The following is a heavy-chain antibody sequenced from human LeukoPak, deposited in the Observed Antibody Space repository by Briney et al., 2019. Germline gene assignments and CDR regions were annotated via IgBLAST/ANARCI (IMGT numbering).Heavy chain of an antibody. CDR1: GGTFSSYA. CDR3: ARDPGYDFWSGSPLSGDHYYYMDV. V-gene: IGHV1-69*13. CDR2: IIPIFGTA. J-gene: IGHJ6*03. Sequence: SVKVSCKASGGTFSSYAISWVRQAPGQGLEWMGGIIPIFGTANYAQKFQGRVTITADESTSTAYMELSSLRSEDTAVYYCARDPGYDFWSGSPLSGDHYYYMDVWGKGPTVTVSS. D-gene: IGHD3-3*01.